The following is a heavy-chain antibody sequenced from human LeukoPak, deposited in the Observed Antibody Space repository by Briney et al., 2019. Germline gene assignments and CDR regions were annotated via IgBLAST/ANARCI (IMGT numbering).Heavy chain of an antibody. V-gene: IGHV4-39*07. J-gene: IGHJ3*02. CDR2: MYYSGST. CDR1: GGSISSGSYC. CDR3: ARDSGGSYYQDAFDI. Sequence: PSETLSLTCTVSGGSISSGSYCWGWIRQPPGKGLEWIGSMYYSGSTYNNPSLKSRVTISVDTSKNQFSLKLSSVTAADTAVYYCARDSGGSYYQDAFDIWGQGTMVTVSS. D-gene: IGHD1-26*01.